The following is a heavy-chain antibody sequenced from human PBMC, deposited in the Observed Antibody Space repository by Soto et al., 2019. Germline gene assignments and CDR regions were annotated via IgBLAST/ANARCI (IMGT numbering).Heavy chain of an antibody. Sequence: GASVKVSCTASSDTFTNCGISWVRQSPGQGLEWMGWISAYNGNINYAQKLRGRVTMTTDTSTSSAYLEVRSLRSDDTAVYYCARSGSSWNLREFDSWGQGTLVTVSS. CDR1: SDTFTNCG. D-gene: IGHD6-13*01. CDR3: ARSGSSWNLREFDS. CDR2: ISAYNGNI. J-gene: IGHJ4*02. V-gene: IGHV1-18*01.